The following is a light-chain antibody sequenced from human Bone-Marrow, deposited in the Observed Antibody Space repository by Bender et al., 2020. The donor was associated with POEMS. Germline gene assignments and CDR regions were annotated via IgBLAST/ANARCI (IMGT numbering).Light chain of an antibody. V-gene: IGLV6-57*01. J-gene: IGLJ2*01. Sequence: NFMLTQPHSVSESPGKTVTISCTRSSGNIASNHVQWYQHRPGSPPTIVIFEDDQRPSGVPARFSGSVDSSSNSASLTISGLKTEDEADYYCQSSDRSNVAFGGGTKLTVL. CDR2: EDD. CDR1: SGNIASNH. CDR3: QSSDRSNVA.